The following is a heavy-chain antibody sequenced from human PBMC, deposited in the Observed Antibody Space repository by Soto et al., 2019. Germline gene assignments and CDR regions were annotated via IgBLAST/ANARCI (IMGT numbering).Heavy chain of an antibody. D-gene: IGHD3-16*01. V-gene: IGHV3-33*01. CDR3: ARRWGYDAFDI. CDR2: IWYDGSNK. Sequence: QVQLVESGGGVVQPGRSLRLSCAASGFTFSSYGMHWVRQAPGKGLEWVAVIWYDGSNKYYADSVKGRFTISRDNSKNTAYLQMNSLRAEDTAVYYCARRWGYDAFDIWGQGTMVTVSS. J-gene: IGHJ3*02. CDR1: GFTFSSYG.